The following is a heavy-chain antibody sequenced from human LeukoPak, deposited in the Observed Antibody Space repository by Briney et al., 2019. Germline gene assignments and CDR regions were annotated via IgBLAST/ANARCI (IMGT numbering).Heavy chain of an antibody. CDR2: IDAGGGAT. CDR3: ARGVYYYHSGGYYDFDY. CDR1: GDTFTNYW. J-gene: IGHJ4*02. V-gene: IGHV1-46*01. Sequence: GASVKVSCKTSGDTFTNYWVHWVRQAPGQGLQWIGFIDAGGGATTYAQNFQGRVTMTRDTSSSTVYLDLSSLRSEDTAVYYCARGVYYYHSGGYYDFDYWGQGTLVTVSS. D-gene: IGHD3-22*01.